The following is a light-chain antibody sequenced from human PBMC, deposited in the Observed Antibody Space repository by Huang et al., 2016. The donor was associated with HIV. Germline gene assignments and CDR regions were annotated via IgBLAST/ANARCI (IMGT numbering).Light chain of an antibody. Sequence: DIVMTQSPLSLPVTPGEPASIACRSSQSLLHSNGYNYLDWYLQKSGQSPQLLIYLGSNRASGVPDRFSGSGSGTNFTLKISRVEAEDVGIYYCMQALQTPITLGPGTTVDIK. CDR2: LGS. CDR1: QSLLHSNGYNY. J-gene: IGKJ3*01. V-gene: IGKV2-28*01. CDR3: MQALQTPIT.